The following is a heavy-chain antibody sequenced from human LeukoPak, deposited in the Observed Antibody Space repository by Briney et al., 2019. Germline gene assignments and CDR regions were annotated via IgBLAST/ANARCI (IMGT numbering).Heavy chain of an antibody. CDR3: AKETTVTPFAEYFQH. D-gene: IGHD4-17*01. CDR2: ISYDGSNK. Sequence: GRSLRLSCAASGFTFSSYGMHWLRQAPGKGLEWVAVISYDGSNKYYADSVKGRFTISRDNSKNTLYLQMNSLRAEDTAVYYCAKETTVTPFAEYFQHWGQGTLVTVSS. V-gene: IGHV3-30*18. CDR1: GFTFSSYG. J-gene: IGHJ1*01.